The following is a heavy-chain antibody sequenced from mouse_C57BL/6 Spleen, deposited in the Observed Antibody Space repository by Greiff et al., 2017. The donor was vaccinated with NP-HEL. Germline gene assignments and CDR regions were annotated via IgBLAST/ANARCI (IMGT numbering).Heavy chain of an antibody. CDR2: IYPGSGNT. CDR3: ATFYYDYDGDYYAMDY. V-gene: IGHV1-66*01. J-gene: IGHJ4*01. Sequence: VQLQQSGPELVKPGASVKISCKASGYSFTSYYIHWVKQRPGQGLEWIGWIYPGSGNTKYNEKFKGKATLTADTSSSTAYMQLSSLTSEDSAVYYCATFYYDYDGDYYAMDYWGQGTSVTVSS. D-gene: IGHD2-4*01. CDR1: GYSFTSYY.